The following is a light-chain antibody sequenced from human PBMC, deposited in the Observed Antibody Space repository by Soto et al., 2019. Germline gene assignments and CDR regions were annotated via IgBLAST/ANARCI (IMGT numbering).Light chain of an antibody. CDR1: QGISSY. CDR3: QQYYSYPPT. J-gene: IGKJ2*01. Sequence: ASRMTQSPSSFSASTGDRVTITCRASQGISSYLAWYQQKPGKAPKLLIYAASTLQSGVPSRFSGSGSGTDFTLTTSCLQSEDFATYYCQQYYSYPPTFGQGTKVDIK. CDR2: AAS. V-gene: IGKV1-8*01.